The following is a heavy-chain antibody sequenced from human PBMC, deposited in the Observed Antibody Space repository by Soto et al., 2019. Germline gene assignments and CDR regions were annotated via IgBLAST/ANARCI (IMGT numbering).Heavy chain of an antibody. J-gene: IGHJ4*02. CDR2: IYWNDAT. D-gene: IGHD6-19*01. CDR3: AHRPSAWYLFDY. CDR1: GFSLSTSGLG. Sequence: QITLKESGPTLVRPTQTLTLTCTFSGFSLSTSGLGVGWIRQPPGKALEWLALIYWNDATRYSPSLKARLTITKATSKNQVVLTMTYMDPVDTATYCFAHRPSAWYLFDYWGQGTLDTVSS. V-gene: IGHV2-5*01.